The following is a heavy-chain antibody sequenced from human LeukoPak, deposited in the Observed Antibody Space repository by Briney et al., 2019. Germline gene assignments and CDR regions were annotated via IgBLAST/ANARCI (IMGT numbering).Heavy chain of an antibody. CDR1: GYSFSIYG. CDR2: ISASDGTT. CDR3: ARCGAAVTTHFSH. J-gene: IGHJ4*02. V-gene: IGHV1-18*01. Sequence: ASVKVSCKASGYSFSIYGITWARQAPGQGLEYLGWISASDGTTNYAQKVQDRVTMTTDTSTSTAYLELGSLRSEDTAVYYCARCGAAVTTHFSHWGQGTLVTVSS. D-gene: IGHD4-17*01.